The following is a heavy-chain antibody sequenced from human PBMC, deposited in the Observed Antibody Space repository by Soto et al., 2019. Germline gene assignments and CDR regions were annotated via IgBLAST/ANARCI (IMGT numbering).Heavy chain of an antibody. V-gene: IGHV3-33*01. D-gene: IGHD4-17*01. CDR3: ARDSPTGTTIALVY. Sequence: QVQLVESGGGVVQPGRSLRLSCAASGFTFSSYGMHWVRQAPGKGLEWVAVIWYDGSNKYYADSVKGRFTISRDNSKNTLYLQMNSLRAEDTAVYYCARDSPTGTTIALVYWGQGTLVTVSS. CDR1: GFTFSSYG. CDR2: IWYDGSNK. J-gene: IGHJ4*02.